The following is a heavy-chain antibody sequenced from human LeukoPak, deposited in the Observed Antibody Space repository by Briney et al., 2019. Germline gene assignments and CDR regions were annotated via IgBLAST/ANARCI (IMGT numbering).Heavy chain of an antibody. J-gene: IGHJ3*01. D-gene: IGHD2-21*02. Sequence: WGSLRLSCAASGFTVSTNYMSWVRQAPGKGLQWVSVIYSGGTTFYADSVKGRFTISRDNSRNTVYLQMNSLRVDDTAVYYCARAGAVVVTVTYDAFDVWGQGPMVTVSS. CDR3: ARAGAVVVTVTYDAFDV. V-gene: IGHV3-53*01. CDR2: IYSGGTT. CDR1: GFTVSTNY.